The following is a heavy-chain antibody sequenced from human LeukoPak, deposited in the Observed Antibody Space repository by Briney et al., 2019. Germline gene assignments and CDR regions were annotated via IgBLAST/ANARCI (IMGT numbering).Heavy chain of an antibody. D-gene: IGHD2-8*01. CDR1: GYTFTSYD. CDR3: ARGSVLMVYATHYGMDV. CDR2: MNPNSGNT. J-gene: IGHJ6*02. V-gene: IGHV1-8*01. Sequence: ASVKVSCKASGYTFTSYDINWVRQATGQGLEWVGWMNPNSGNTGYAQKFQGRVTMTRNTSISTAYMELSSLRSEDTAVYYCARGSVLMVYATHYGMDVWGQGTTVTVSS.